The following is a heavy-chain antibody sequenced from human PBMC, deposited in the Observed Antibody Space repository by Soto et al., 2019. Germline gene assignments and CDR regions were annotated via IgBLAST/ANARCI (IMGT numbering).Heavy chain of an antibody. J-gene: IGHJ5*02. D-gene: IGHD3-10*01. CDR1: GGSISSGGYS. V-gene: IGHV4-30-2*01. Sequence: PSETLSLTCAVSGGSISSGGYSWSWIRQPPGKGLEWIGYIYHSGSTYYNPSLKSRVTISVDRSKNQFSLKLSSVTAADTAVYYCAREYYYGSGSITTNWFDPSGQGTLVTVSS. CDR2: IYHSGST. CDR3: AREYYYGSGSITTNWFDP.